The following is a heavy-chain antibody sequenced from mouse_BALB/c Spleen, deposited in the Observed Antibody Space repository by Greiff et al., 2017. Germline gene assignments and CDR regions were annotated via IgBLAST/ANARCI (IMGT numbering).Heavy chain of an antibody. CDR2: ISSGGSYT. V-gene: IGHV5-6*02. CDR1: GFTFSSYG. D-gene: IGHD4-1*01. CDR3: ARRGTSYAMDY. J-gene: IGHJ4*01. Sequence: EVKLMESGGDLVKPGGSLKLSCAASGFTFSSYGMSWVRQTPDKRLEWVATISSGGSYTYYPDSVKGRFTISRDNAKNTLYLQMSSLKSEDTAMYYCARRGTSYAMDYWGQGTSVTVSS.